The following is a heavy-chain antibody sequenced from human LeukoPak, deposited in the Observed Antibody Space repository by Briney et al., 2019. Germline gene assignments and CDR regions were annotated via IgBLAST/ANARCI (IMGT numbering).Heavy chain of an antibody. D-gene: IGHD1-1*01. CDR2: VSAFNGNT. V-gene: IGHV1-18*01. Sequence: ASVKVSCKASDYIFSKFGLTWVRQAPGQGLAWMGWVSAFNGNTNYAQSFQGRVTMTTDASTSTGYMELRGLRSDDTAVYYCARAVLVQLKRRGGNRYYHFYTDVWGKGTTATVSS. J-gene: IGHJ6*03. CDR3: ARAVLVQLKRRGGNRYYHFYTDV. CDR1: DYIFSKFG.